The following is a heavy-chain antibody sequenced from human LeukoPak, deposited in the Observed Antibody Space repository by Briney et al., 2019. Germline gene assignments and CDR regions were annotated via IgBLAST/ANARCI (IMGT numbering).Heavy chain of an antibody. CDR2: IYYSGST. D-gene: IGHD3-22*01. V-gene: IGHV4-59*01. J-gene: IGHJ4*02. Sequence: SETLSLTCTVSGVSISSYYWSWIRQPPGKGLEWIGYIYYSGSTNYNPSLKSRVTISVDTSKNQFSLKLSSVTAADTAVYYCARGELGWSSGYYDYWGQGTLVTVSS. CDR1: GVSISSYY. CDR3: ARGELGWSSGYYDY.